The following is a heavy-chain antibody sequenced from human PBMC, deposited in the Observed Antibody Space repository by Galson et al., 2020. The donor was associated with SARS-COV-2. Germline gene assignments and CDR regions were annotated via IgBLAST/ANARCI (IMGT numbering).Heavy chain of an antibody. V-gene: IGHV4-39*07. D-gene: IGHD6-19*01. CDR1: GGSISSSSYY. CDR2: IYYSGST. Sequence: SETLSLTCTVSGGSISSSSYYWGWIRQPPGKGLEWIGSIYYSGSTYYNPSLKSRVTISVDTSKNQFSLKLSSVTAADTAVYYCARDREWRVLWGWFDPWGQGTLVTVSS. J-gene: IGHJ5*02. CDR3: ARDREWRVLWGWFDP.